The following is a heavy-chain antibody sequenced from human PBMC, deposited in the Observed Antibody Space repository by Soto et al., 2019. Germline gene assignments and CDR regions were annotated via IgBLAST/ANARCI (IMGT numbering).Heavy chain of an antibody. J-gene: IGHJ6*02. V-gene: IGHV1-69*13. CDR1: GGTFSSYS. CDR3: ARDRNYYGSGSYLDV. Sequence: SVNVSCKPSGGTFSSYSISWVRQAPGQGLEWMGGIIPIFGTANYAQKFQGRVTITADESTSTAYMELSSLRSEDTAVYYCARDRNYYGSGSYLDVWGQGTTVTVSS. CDR2: IIPIFGTA. D-gene: IGHD3-10*01.